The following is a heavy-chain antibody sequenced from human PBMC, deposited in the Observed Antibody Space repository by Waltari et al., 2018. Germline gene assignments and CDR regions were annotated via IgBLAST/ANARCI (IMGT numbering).Heavy chain of an antibody. CDR3: ARHLDYYDSSGYPADAFDI. V-gene: IGHV4-38-2*01. CDR2: SYHSGST. Sequence: QVQLQESGPGLVKPSETLSLTCAVSGYSISSGYYWGWIRQPPGKGLEWIGSSYHSGSTYYNPSLKSRVTISVDTSKNQFSLKLSSVTAADTAVYYCARHLDYYDSSGYPADAFDIWGQGTMVTVSS. J-gene: IGHJ3*02. D-gene: IGHD3-22*01. CDR1: GYSISSGYY.